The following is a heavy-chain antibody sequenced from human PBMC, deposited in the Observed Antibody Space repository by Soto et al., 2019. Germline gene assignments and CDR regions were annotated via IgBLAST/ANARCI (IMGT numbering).Heavy chain of an antibody. CDR3: AKDRGYCSGGSCYSDHFYFDY. V-gene: IGHV3-23*01. J-gene: IGHJ4*02. CDR2: ISGSGGST. D-gene: IGHD2-15*01. CDR1: GFTFSSYA. Sequence: GRSLRLSCAASGFTFSSYAMSWVRQAPGKGLEWVSAISGSGGSTYYADSVKGRFTISRDNSKNTLYLQMNSLRAEDTAVYYCAKDRGYCSGGSCYSDHFYFDYWGQGTLVTVSS.